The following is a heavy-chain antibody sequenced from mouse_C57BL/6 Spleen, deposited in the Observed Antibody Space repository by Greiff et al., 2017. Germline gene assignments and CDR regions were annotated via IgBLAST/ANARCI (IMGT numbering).Heavy chain of an antibody. Sequence: QVQLKESGAELAKPGASVKLSCKASGYTFTSYWMHWVKQRPGQGLEWIGYINPSSGYTKYNQKFKDKATLTADKSASTAYMQLSSLTYEDSAVYYCAEDSSGYVAYWGQGTLVTVSA. D-gene: IGHD3-2*02. CDR3: AEDSSGYVAY. CDR2: INPSSGYT. J-gene: IGHJ3*01. V-gene: IGHV1-7*01. CDR1: GYTFTSYW.